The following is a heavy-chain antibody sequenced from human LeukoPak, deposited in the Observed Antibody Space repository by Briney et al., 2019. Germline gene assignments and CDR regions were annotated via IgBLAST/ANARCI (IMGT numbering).Heavy chain of an antibody. CDR2: INHSGST. D-gene: IGHD3-16*02. V-gene: IGHV4-34*01. J-gene: IGHJ4*02. CDR3: ARGMARLGELSLPPYFDY. CDR1: GGSFSGYY. Sequence: SETLSFTCAVYGGSFSGYYWSWIRQPPGKGLEWIGEINHSGSTNYNPSLKSRVTISVDTSKNQFSLKLSSVTAADTAVYYCARGMARLGELSLPPYFDYWGQGTLVTVSS.